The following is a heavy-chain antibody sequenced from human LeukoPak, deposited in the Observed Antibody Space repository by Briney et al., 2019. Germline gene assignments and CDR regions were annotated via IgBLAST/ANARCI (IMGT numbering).Heavy chain of an antibody. CDR1: GGSFSGYY. CDR3: ARAMPRNYYDSSGRYDAFDI. Sequence: PSETLSLTCAVYGGSFSGYYWSWIRQPAGKGLEWIGRIYTSGSTNYNPSLKSRVTMSVDTSKNQFSLKLSSVTAADTAVYYCARAMPRNYYDSSGRYDAFDIWGQGTMVTVSS. V-gene: IGHV4-59*10. D-gene: IGHD3-22*01. CDR2: IYTSGST. J-gene: IGHJ3*02.